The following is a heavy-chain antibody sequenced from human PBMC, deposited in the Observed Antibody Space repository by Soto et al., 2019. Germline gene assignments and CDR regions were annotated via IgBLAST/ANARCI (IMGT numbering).Heavy chain of an antibody. J-gene: IGHJ5*02. CDR1: GFTFGDYA. CDR3: TRDDILTGYNWFDP. Sequence: GGSLRLSCTASGFTFGDYAMSWFRQAPGKGLEWVGFIRSKAYGGTTEYAASVKGRFTISRDDSKSIAYLQMNSLKTEDTAVYYCTRDDILTGYNWFDPWGQGTLVTVSS. V-gene: IGHV3-49*03. CDR2: IRSKAYGGTT. D-gene: IGHD3-9*01.